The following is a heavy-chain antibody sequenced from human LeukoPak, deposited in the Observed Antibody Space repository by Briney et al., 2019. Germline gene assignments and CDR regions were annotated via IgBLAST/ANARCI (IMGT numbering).Heavy chain of an antibody. Sequence: GGSLRLSCAASGFTFSNAWMSWVRQAPGKGLEWVSYISSSSSTIYYADSVKGRFTIPRDNAKDSLYLQMNSLRAEDTAVYYCARDSPPDYWGQGTLVTVSS. CDR1: GFTFSNAW. CDR2: ISSSSSTI. J-gene: IGHJ4*02. CDR3: ARDSPPDY. V-gene: IGHV3-48*01.